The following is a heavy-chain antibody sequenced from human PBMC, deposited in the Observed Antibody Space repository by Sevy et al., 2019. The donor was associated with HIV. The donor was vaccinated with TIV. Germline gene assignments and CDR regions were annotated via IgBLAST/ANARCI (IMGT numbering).Heavy chain of an antibody. CDR1: GYSFTNYW. V-gene: IGHV5-51*01. CDR2: IYPGDSHT. D-gene: IGHD2-15*01. J-gene: IGHJ4*02. CDR3: ATGCSGGSCYSAFDY. Sequence: GESLKISCKGSGYSFTNYWIAWVRQMPGKGLEWMGIIYPGDSHTRYSPSFEGQVSISADKAINTAYLQWRSLKASDTARYYCATGCSGGSCYSAFDYWGQGTLVTVSS.